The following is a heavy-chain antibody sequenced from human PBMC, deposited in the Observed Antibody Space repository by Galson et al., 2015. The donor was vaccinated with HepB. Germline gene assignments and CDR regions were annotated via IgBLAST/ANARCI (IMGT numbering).Heavy chain of an antibody. D-gene: IGHD7-27*01. V-gene: IGHV1-2*06. CDR3: AKDLTAWGFSTPPSSEY. CDR1: GYTFTGYY. CDR2: ITPNSGGT. J-gene: IGHJ4*02. Sequence: SVKVSCKASGYTFTGYYIHWVRQAPGQGLEWMGRITPNSGGTNYAQKFKGRVTMTRDTSISTAYMELSRLSSDDTAVYYCAKDLTAWGFSTPPSSEYWGQGTLVTVSP.